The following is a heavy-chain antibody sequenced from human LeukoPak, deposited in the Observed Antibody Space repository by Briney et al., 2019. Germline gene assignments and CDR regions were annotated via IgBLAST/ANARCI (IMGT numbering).Heavy chain of an antibody. CDR1: GFTFDDYA. V-gene: IGHV3-9*01. Sequence: GGSLRLSCAASGFTFDDYAMHWVRQAPGKGLEWVSGISWNSGSIGYADSVKGRFTISRDNAKNSLYLQMNSLRAEDTALYYCAKAVPSGSSYFDYWGQGTLVTVSS. J-gene: IGHJ4*02. CDR3: AKAVPSGSSYFDY. D-gene: IGHD2-15*01. CDR2: ISWNSGSI.